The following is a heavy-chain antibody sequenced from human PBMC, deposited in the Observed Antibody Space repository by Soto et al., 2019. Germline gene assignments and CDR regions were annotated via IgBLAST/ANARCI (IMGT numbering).Heavy chain of an antibody. CDR1: GGSFSGYY. CDR2: INHSGST. CDR3: ARGSGYPLGAPNRFWSGSWFDP. Sequence: SETLSLTCAVYGGSFSGYYWSWIRQPPGKGLEWIGEINHSGSTNYNPSLKSRVTISVDTSKNQFSLKLSSVTAADTAVYYCARGSGYPLGAPNRFWSGSWFDPWGQGTLVTVSS. D-gene: IGHD3-3*01. J-gene: IGHJ5*02. V-gene: IGHV4-34*01.